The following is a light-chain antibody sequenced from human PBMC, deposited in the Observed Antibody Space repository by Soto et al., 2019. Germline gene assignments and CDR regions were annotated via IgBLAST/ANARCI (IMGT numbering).Light chain of an antibody. CDR1: SSDVGGYNY. Sequence: QSALTQPASVSGSPGQSITISCTGTSSDVGGYNYVSWYQQHPGKAPKLMIYAVSNRPSGGSNRFSGSKSGNTASLTISGLQAEDEADYYCSSYTSSSTLYVFGTGTKLTVL. J-gene: IGLJ1*01. V-gene: IGLV2-14*01. CDR2: AVS. CDR3: SSYTSSSTLYV.